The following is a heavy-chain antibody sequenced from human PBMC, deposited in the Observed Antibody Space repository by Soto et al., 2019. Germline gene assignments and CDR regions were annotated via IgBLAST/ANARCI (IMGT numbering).Heavy chain of an antibody. CDR3: AKYGGGCSGGSCYPA. V-gene: IGHV3-23*01. CDR2: ISGSGGST. D-gene: IGHD2-15*01. Sequence: GGSLRLSCAASGFTFSSYAMSWVRQAPGKGLEWVSAISGSGGSTYYADSVKGRFTISRDNSKNTLYLQMNSLRAEDTAVYYCAKYGGGCSGGSCYPAWGQGTLVTVSS. J-gene: IGHJ5*02. CDR1: GFTFSSYA.